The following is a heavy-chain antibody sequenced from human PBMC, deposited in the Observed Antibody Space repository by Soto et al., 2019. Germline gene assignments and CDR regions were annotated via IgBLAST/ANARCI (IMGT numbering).Heavy chain of an antibody. D-gene: IGHD6-13*01. CDR1: GYTFIHFD. Sequence: PVEVTCKASGYTFIHFDISWVRQAAGQGLEWLGWMNPGSGKTGYASKFQGRVAMTRDASTGTSHLELSSLTSDDTAVYYCARMASAGTLNWFDPWGQGTLVTVSS. CDR3: ARMASAGTLNWFDP. CDR2: MNPGSGKT. V-gene: IGHV1-8*02. J-gene: IGHJ5*02.